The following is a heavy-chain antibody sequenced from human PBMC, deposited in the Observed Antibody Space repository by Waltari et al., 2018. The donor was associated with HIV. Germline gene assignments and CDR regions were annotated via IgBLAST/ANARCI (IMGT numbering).Heavy chain of an antibody. D-gene: IGHD2-15*01. CDR2: IYYSGST. V-gene: IGHV4-39*01. CDR3: ATQVVAAPNGGSGIDY. Sequence: QLQLQESGPGLVTPSETLSLTCTVSGGSISSSSYYWRWLRQPPGQGLEWIGSIYYSGSTYYNPSLKSRVTISVDTSKNQFSLKLSSVTAADTAVYYCATQVVAAPNGGSGIDYWGQGTLVTVSS. J-gene: IGHJ4*02. CDR1: GGSISSSSYY.